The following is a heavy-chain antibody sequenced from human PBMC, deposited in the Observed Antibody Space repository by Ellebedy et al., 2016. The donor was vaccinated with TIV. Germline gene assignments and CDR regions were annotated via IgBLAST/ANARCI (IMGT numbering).Heavy chain of an antibody. J-gene: IGHJ4*02. Sequence: GESLKIFCAASGFTFSSYSMNWVRQAPGKGLEWVSSISSSSSYIYYADSVKGRFTISRDNAKNSLYLQMNSLRAEDTAVYYCASTPVLFGPSGWEDYWGQGTLVTVSS. V-gene: IGHV3-21*01. CDR2: ISSSSSYI. CDR1: GFTFSSYS. CDR3: ASTPVLFGPSGWEDY. D-gene: IGHD6-19*01.